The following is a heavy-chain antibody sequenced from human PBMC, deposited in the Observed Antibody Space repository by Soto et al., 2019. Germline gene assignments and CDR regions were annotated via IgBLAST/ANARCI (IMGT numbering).Heavy chain of an antibody. D-gene: IGHD7-27*01. CDR3: ARDGVTGDLCAFDI. CDR1: GYTFTGYY. Sequence: ASVKVSCKASGYTFTGYYMHWVRQAPGQGLEWMGWINPNSGGTNYAQKFQGWVTMTRDTSISTAYMELSRLRSDDTAVYYCARDGVTGDLCAFDIWGQGTMVTVSS. V-gene: IGHV1-2*04. CDR2: INPNSGGT. J-gene: IGHJ3*02.